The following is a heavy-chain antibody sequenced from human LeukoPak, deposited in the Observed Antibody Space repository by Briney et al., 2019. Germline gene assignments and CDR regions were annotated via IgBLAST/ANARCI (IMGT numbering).Heavy chain of an antibody. J-gene: IGHJ6*02. D-gene: IGHD5-18*01. CDR3: ATITAMVYYYYGMDV. CDR2: IYSGGST. CDR1: GFTVSGNY. V-gene: IGHV3-66*01. Sequence: GGSLRLSCAASGFTVSGNYMSWVRQAPGEGLEWVSVIYSGGSTYYADSVKGRFTISRDNSKNTLYLQMNSLRAEDTAVYYCATITAMVYYYYGMDVWGQGTTVTVSS.